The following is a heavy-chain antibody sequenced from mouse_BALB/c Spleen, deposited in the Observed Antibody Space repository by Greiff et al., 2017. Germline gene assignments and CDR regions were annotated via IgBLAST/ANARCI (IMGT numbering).Heavy chain of an antibody. CDR2: IRSKSNNYAT. Sequence: DVQLQESGGGLVQPKGSLKLSCAASGFTFNTYAMNWVRQAPGKGLEWVARIRSKSNNYATYYADSVKDRFTISRDDSQSMLYLQMNNLKTEDTAMYYCVVSTMMPYYFDYWGQGTTLTVSS. D-gene: IGHD2-4*01. J-gene: IGHJ2*01. V-gene: IGHV10-1*02. CDR3: VVSTMMPYYFDY. CDR1: GFTFNTYA.